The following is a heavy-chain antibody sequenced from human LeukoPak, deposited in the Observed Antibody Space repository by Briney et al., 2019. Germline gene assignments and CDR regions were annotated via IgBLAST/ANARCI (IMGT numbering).Heavy chain of an antibody. D-gene: IGHD3-16*01. V-gene: IGHV4-39*07. CDR1: GGSISSSSYY. CDR3: ARGGSWDYYYYMDV. Sequence: SETLSLTCTVSGGSISSSSYYWGWIRQPPGKGLEWIGSIYYSGSTYYNPSLKSRVTISVDTSKNQFSLKLSSVTAADTAVYYCARGGSWDYYYYMDVWGKGTTVTVSS. CDR2: IYYSGST. J-gene: IGHJ6*03.